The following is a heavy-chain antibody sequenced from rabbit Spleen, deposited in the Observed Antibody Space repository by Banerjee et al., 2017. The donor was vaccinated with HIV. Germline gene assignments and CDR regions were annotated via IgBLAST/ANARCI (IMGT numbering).Heavy chain of an antibody. D-gene: IGHD4-1*01. J-gene: IGHJ4*01. V-gene: IGHV1S7*01. Sequence: QLKESGGGLVQPGGSLKLSCKASGFTLSSYYMNWVRQAPGKGLEWIGYIDPVFGIAVYANWVNGRFTISSHNAQNTLYLQLNSLTAADTATYFCARDMGVAAGYYFNLWGQGTLVTVS. CDR1: GFTLSSYY. CDR2: IDPVFGIA. CDR3: ARDMGVAAGYYFNL.